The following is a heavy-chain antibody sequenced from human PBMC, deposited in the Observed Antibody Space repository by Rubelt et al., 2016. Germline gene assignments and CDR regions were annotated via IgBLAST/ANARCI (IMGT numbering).Heavy chain of an antibody. Sequence: EVQLVESGGGLVKPGGSLRLSCAASEFTFNTYAMNWVRQAPGKGLEWVSSIRNSGSYIYYADSMKGRITISRDNAKNSLYLQMNSLRAEDTARYYCAGGGGSGYAWGDAFDVWGQGTMVTVSS. D-gene: IGHD5-12*01. CDR2: IRNSGSYI. CDR1: EFTFNTYA. J-gene: IGHJ3*01. V-gene: IGHV3-21*01. CDR3: AGGGGSGYAWGDAFDV.